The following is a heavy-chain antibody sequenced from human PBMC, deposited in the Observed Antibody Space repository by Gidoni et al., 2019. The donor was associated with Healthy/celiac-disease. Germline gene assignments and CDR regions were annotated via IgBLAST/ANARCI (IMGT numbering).Heavy chain of an antibody. V-gene: IGHV3-21*01. D-gene: IGHD2-21*01. CDR1: GFTFSSYS. Sequence: EVQLVESVGGLVKPGGSLRLSCAASGFTFSSYSMNGVRQAPGKGLAWGTSISSRSSSIDYADSVKGRFTIYRDNAKNSLYLQMNSRRAEDTAVYYCARGVCGGDCYSAGEYFQHWGQGTLVTVSS. CDR3: ARGVCGGDCYSAGEYFQH. J-gene: IGHJ1*01. CDR2: ISSRSSSI.